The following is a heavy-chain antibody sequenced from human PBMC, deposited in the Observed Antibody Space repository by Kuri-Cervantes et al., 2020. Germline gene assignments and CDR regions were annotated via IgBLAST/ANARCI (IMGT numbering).Heavy chain of an antibody. Sequence: GGSLRLSCAASGFTFGDYAMHWVRQAPGKGLEWVSGISWNSGSIGYADSVKGRFTISRDNARNSLYLQMNSLRAEDTALYYCAKDLDYYDSSGYYIDYWGQGTLVTGSS. CDR2: ISWNSGSI. D-gene: IGHD3-22*01. J-gene: IGHJ4*02. V-gene: IGHV3-9*01. CDR3: AKDLDYYDSSGYYIDY. CDR1: GFTFGDYA.